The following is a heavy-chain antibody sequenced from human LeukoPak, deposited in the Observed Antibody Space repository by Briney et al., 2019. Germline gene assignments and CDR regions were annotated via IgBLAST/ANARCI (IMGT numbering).Heavy chain of an antibody. CDR2: ISSSSSTI. CDR3: ARARYCSSTSCYTDGAFDI. V-gene: IGHV3-48*04. Sequence: GGSLRLSCAASGFTFSSYSMNWVRQAPGKGLEWVSYISSSSSTIYYADSVKGRFTISRDNAKNSLYLQMNSLRAEDTALYHCARARYCSSTSCYTDGAFDIWGQGTMVTVSS. CDR1: GFTFSSYS. J-gene: IGHJ3*02. D-gene: IGHD2-2*02.